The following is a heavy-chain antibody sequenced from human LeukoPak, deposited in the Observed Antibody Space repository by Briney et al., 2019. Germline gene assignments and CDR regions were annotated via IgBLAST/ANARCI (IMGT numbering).Heavy chain of an antibody. CDR3: AKVLRRTTVTTLDAFDI. V-gene: IGHV3-23*01. CDR2: ISVSGGST. Sequence: GGSLRLSCAASGFTFSSYAMSWVRQPPGKGLEWVSAISVSGGSTYYPDSVKGRFTISRDNSENTLCLQMNSLRAEDTAVYYCAKVLRRTTVTTLDAFDIWGQGTMVTVSS. CDR1: GFTFSSYA. D-gene: IGHD4-17*01. J-gene: IGHJ3*02.